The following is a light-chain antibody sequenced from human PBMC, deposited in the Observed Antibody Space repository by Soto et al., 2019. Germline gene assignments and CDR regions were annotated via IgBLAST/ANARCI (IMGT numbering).Light chain of an antibody. CDR1: QSVSSN. J-gene: IGKJ5*01. Sequence: EVVVTQSPATLSVSPGERATLSCSASQSVSSNLAWYQQKPVQAPRLLIYGASTRATGIPARFSGSGSGTEFTLTISSLQSEDFAVYYCHQYDNWPKTFGQGTRLEIK. CDR3: HQYDNWPKT. V-gene: IGKV3-15*01. CDR2: GAS.